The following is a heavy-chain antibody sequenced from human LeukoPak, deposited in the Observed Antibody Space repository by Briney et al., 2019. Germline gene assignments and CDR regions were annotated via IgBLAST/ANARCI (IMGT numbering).Heavy chain of an antibody. D-gene: IGHD2-21*01. J-gene: IGHJ4*02. CDR2: IYHSGST. V-gene: IGHV4-30-2*01. Sequence: SQTLSLTCTVSGGSISGGGYYWSWIRQPPGKGLEWIGYIYHSGSTYYNPSLKSRVTISVDRSKNQFSLKLSSVTAADTAVYYCARVYCGGDCYSAINDDLFDYWGQGTLVTVSS. CDR1: GGSISGGGYY. CDR3: ARVYCGGDCYSAINDDLFDY.